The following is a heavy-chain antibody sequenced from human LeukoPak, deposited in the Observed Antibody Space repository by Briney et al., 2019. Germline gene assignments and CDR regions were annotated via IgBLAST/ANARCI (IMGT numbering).Heavy chain of an antibody. CDR3: AKGSGYDSSGYHDY. J-gene: IGHJ4*02. CDR2: ISWNSGSI. Sequence: GGSLRLSCAASGFTFDDYAMHWVRQAPGKGLEWVSGISWNSGSIGYADSVKGRFTISRDNAKNSLYLQMNSLRAGDTALYYCAKGSGYDSSGYHDYWGQGTLVTVSS. V-gene: IGHV3-9*01. CDR1: GFTFDDYA. D-gene: IGHD3-22*01.